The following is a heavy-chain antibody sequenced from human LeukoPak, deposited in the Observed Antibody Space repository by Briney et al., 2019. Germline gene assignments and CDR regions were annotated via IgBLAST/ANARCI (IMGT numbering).Heavy chain of an antibody. D-gene: IGHD2-2*01. CDR3: MVDCSSTSCYDY. V-gene: IGHV3-49*04. J-gene: IGHJ4*02. Sequence: GRPLRLSCTASGFTFGDYAMSWVRQAPGKGLEWVGFIRSKAYGGTTEYAASVKGRFTISRDDSKSIAYLQMNSLKTEDTAVYYCMVDCSSTSCYDYWGQGTLVTVSS. CDR1: GFTFGDYA. CDR2: IRSKAYGGTT.